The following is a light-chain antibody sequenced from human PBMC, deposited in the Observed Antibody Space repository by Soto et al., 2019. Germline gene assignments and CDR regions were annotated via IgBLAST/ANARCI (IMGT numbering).Light chain of an antibody. CDR3: QAWDSSTAV. J-gene: IGLJ1*01. CDR1: KLGDKY. V-gene: IGLV3-1*01. CDR2: QDS. Sequence: SSELTQPPSVSVSPGQTASITCSGDKLGDKYACWYQQKPGQSPVLVIYQDSKRPSGIPERFSGSNSGNTATLTISGTQAMDEADYCCQAWDSSTAVFGTGTKLTVL.